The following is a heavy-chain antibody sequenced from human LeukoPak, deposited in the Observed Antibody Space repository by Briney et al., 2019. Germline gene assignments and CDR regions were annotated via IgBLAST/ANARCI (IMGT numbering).Heavy chain of an antibody. V-gene: IGHV1-69*13. J-gene: IGHJ6*02. CDR3: ASSVVVAATDYYYYGMDV. Sequence: SVKVSCKASGGTFSSYAISWVRQAPGQGLEWMGGIIPIFGTANYAQKFQGRVTITADESTSTAYMELSGLRSEDTAVYYCASSVVVAATDYYYYGMDVWGQGTTVTVSS. CDR2: IIPIFGTA. CDR1: GGTFSSYA. D-gene: IGHD2-15*01.